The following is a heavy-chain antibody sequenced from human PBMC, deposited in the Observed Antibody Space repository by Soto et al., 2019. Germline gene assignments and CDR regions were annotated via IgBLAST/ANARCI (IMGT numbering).Heavy chain of an antibody. Sequence: QLQLQESGSGLVKPSQTLSLTCAVSGGSISSGGYSWSWIRQPPGKGLEWIGYIYHSGSTYYNPSLKSRVTISVDRSKNQFSLKLSSVTAAHTAVYYCASYGGNPRYFQHWGQGTLVTVSS. CDR1: GGSISSGGYS. D-gene: IGHD4-17*01. J-gene: IGHJ1*01. CDR2: IYHSGST. CDR3: ASYGGNPRYFQH. V-gene: IGHV4-30-2*01.